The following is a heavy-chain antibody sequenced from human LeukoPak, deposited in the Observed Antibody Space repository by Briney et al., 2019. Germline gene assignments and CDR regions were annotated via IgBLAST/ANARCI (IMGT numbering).Heavy chain of an antibody. D-gene: IGHD6-13*01. Sequence: GGSLRLSCAASGFTFSSYGMHWVRQAPGKGLEWVAVISYDGTNKYYADSVRGRFTISRDNSKNTLYLQMNSLRAEDTAVYYCARAGSSWSGNNWFDPWGQGTLVTVSS. CDR3: ARAGSSWSGNNWFDP. J-gene: IGHJ5*02. CDR2: ISYDGTNK. CDR1: GFTFSSYG. V-gene: IGHV3-30*03.